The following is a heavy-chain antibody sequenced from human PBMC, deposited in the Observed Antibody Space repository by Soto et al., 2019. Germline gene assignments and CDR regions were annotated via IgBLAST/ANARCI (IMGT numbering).Heavy chain of an antibody. J-gene: IGHJ6*02. V-gene: IGHV3-23*01. Sequence: EVQLLESGGGLVQPGGSLRLSCAASGFTFSSYAMSWVRQAPGKGLEWVSGISGSGGSTYYADSVKGRSTISRDNSKNQLYVQMKSLRAEDTAVYYGAKEGERLGETYYYYGMDVWGQGTTVTVSS. CDR3: AKEGERLGETYYYYGMDV. D-gene: IGHD3-16*01. CDR1: GFTFSSYA. CDR2: ISGSGGST.